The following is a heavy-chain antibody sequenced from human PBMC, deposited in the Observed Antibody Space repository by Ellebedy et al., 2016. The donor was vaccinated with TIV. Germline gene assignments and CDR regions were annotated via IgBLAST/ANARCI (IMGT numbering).Heavy chain of an antibody. CDR1: TFTVSYNY. CDR2: IYTDDTT. V-gene: IGHV3-66*01. J-gene: IGHJ2*01. D-gene: IGHD3-10*02. CDR3: ERASFYDVDLSGWYFDL. Sequence: GESLKISCAASTFTVSYNYMNWVRQAPGKGPEWVSGIYTDDTTYYADSVKGRFTISRDNAKNTLYLHIDSLRTEDTAVYYCERASFYDVDLSGWYFDLWGRGTLVTVSS.